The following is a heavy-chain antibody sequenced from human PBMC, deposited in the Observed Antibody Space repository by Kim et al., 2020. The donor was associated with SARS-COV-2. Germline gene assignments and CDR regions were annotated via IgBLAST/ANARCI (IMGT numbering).Heavy chain of an antibody. CDR3: ANHHIKDYYYYSVGV. V-gene: IGHV3-30*18. CDR1: GFTFNKFG. D-gene: IGHD2-15*01. J-gene: IGHJ6*02. CDR2: ISSDGRNT. Sequence: GGSLRLSCAASGFTFNKFGMHWVRQAPGKGLEWVAVISSDGRNTYYADSVKGRFTISRDNAKNIVSLQMNSLRPDDTAVYYCANHHIKDYYYYSVGVWGQGTTVAVSS.